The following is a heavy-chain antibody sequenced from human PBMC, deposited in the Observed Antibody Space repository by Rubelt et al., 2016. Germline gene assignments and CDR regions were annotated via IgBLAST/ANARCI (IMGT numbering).Heavy chain of an antibody. J-gene: IGHJ5*02. Sequence: QLQLQESGPGLVKPSETLSLTCTVSGGSISSSSYYWGWIRQPPGKGLEWIGSLYYSGTTHYNPSLTSRVTISVDTSKNQFSLKLSSVTAADTAGYDCASLGVVVVVATGNWFDPWGQGTLVTVSS. V-gene: IGHV4-39*07. CDR3: ASLGVVVVVATGNWFDP. D-gene: IGHD2-15*01. CDR1: GGSISSSSYY. CDR2: LYYSGTT.